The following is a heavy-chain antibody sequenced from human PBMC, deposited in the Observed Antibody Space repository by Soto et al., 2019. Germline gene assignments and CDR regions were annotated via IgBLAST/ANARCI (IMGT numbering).Heavy chain of an antibody. CDR3: AKDSRMALAPRTLTSFDY. J-gene: IGHJ4*02. Sequence: GGSLRLSCAASGFTFSSYAMSWVRQAPGKGLEWVSAISGSGGSTYYADSVKGRFTISRDNSKNTLYLQMNSLRAEDTAVYYCAKDSRMALAPRTLTSFDYSGQGTLVTLSS. D-gene: IGHD2-15*01. CDR2: ISGSGGST. V-gene: IGHV3-23*01. CDR1: GFTFSSYA.